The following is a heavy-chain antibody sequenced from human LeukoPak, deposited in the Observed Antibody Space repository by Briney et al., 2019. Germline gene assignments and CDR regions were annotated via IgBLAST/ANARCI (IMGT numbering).Heavy chain of an antibody. V-gene: IGHV3-30-3*01. J-gene: IGHJ5*02. D-gene: IGHD3-22*01. CDR2: ISYDGSNK. CDR1: GFTFSSYA. Sequence: GSLRLSCAASGFTFSSYAMHWVRQAPGKGLEWVAVISYDGSNKYYADSVKGRFTISRDNSKNTLYLQMNSLRAEDTAVYYCARAVDSSSNWFDPWGQGTLVTVSS. CDR3: ARAVDSSSNWFDP.